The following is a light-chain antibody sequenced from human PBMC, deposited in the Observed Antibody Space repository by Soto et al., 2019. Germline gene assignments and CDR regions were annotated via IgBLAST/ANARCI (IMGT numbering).Light chain of an antibody. V-gene: IGKV3-20*01. Sequence: EIVFTQSPDTLSLSPGDSATLSCRASQSVRSSYLAWYQQTPGQTPRLLIYAASSRATGIPDRFSGSGSGTDFSLTISRLEAEDFAVYYCQQYGSSPRTFGQGTRLEIK. CDR1: QSVRSSY. CDR2: AAS. J-gene: IGKJ5*01. CDR3: QQYGSSPRT.